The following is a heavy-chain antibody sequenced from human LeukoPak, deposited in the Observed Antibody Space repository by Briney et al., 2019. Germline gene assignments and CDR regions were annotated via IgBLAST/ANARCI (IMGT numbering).Heavy chain of an antibody. J-gene: IGHJ6*03. D-gene: IGHD3-10*01. CDR3: ARDRPGFDYMDV. CDR1: GGSISSYY. CDR2: IYYSGST. Sequence: SETLSLTCTVSGGSISSYYWSWIRQPPGKGLEWIGYIYYSGSTNYNPSLKSRVTISVDTSKNQFSLELSSVTAADTAVYYCARDRPGFDYMDVWGKGTTVTVSS. V-gene: IGHV4-59*01.